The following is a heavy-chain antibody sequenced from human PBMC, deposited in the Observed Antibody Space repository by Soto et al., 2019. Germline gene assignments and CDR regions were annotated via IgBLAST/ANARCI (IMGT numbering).Heavy chain of an antibody. Sequence: HSCAXSGFAFSRIWMHWVRQAPGKGLVWVSRINIDGSSTDYADSVKGRLTISRDNARNTLYLHMNSLRAEDTALYYCARGQAGNNPLESWGQGTLVTVSS. CDR3: ARGQAGNNPLES. CDR2: INIDGSST. V-gene: IGHV3-74*01. J-gene: IGHJ4*02. D-gene: IGHD1-1*01. CDR1: GFAFSRIW.